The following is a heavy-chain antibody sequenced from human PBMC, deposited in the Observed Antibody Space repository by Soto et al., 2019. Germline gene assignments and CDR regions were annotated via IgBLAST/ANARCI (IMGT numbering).Heavy chain of an antibody. D-gene: IGHD2-15*01. V-gene: IGHV3-33*01. Sequence: PGGSLRLSCAASGFTFSSYGMHWVRQAPGKGLEWVAVIWYDGSNKYYADSVKGRFTISRDNSKNTLYLQMNSLRAEDTAVYYCASSGYCSGGSCLGGPTYYYGMDVWGQGTTVTVSS. CDR3: ASSGYCSGGSCLGGPTYYYGMDV. J-gene: IGHJ6*02. CDR1: GFTFSSYG. CDR2: IWYDGSNK.